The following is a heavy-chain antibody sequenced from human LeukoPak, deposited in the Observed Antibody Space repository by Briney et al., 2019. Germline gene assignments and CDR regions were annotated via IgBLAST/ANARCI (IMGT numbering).Heavy chain of an antibody. CDR2: ISLTGET. V-gene: IGHV4-4*02. D-gene: IGHD1-26*01. CDR3: SGESGAFCPFGY. Sequence: SETLSLTCGVSGGSISSTNWWSWVRQPPGQGLEWIGEISLTGETNYNPSLNGRVTMSLDESRNQLSLDLTSVTAADTAIYYCSGESGAFCPFGYWGQGTLVIVPP. CDR1: GGSISSTNW. J-gene: IGHJ4*02.